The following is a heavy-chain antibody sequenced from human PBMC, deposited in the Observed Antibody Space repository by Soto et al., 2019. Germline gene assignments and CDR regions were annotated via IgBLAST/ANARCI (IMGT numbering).Heavy chain of an antibody. CDR2: INGGNGNT. Sequence: QVQLVQSGAEVKKPGASVKVSCKASGYTFTSYAMHWVRQAPGQRLEWMGWINGGNGNTKYSQKFQGRVTITRDTSASTAYMELSSLRSEDTAVYYCARGGNSRDDAFDIWGQGTMVTVSS. CDR3: ARGGNSRDDAFDI. D-gene: IGHD2-21*02. V-gene: IGHV1-3*01. J-gene: IGHJ3*02. CDR1: GYTFTSYA.